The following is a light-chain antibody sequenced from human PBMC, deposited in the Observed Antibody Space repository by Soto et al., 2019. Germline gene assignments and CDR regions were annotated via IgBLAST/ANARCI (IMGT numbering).Light chain of an antibody. CDR3: SSFSSSITPII. CDR1: SSDVGGYNY. Sequence: QSALTQPASVSGSPGQSITISCTGTSSDVGGYNYVSWYQQHPGKAPKLMIYDVSNRPSGVFNRFSGSKSGNTASLTIYGLQAEDECDYYCSSFSSSITPIIFGGGTKVTV. CDR2: DVS. J-gene: IGLJ2*01. V-gene: IGLV2-14*03.